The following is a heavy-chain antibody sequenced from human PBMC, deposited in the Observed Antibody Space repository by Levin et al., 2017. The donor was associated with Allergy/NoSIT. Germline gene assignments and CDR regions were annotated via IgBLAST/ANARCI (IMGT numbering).Heavy chain of an antibody. CDR3: TTDLPTTVFEGY. J-gene: IGHJ4*02. CDR2: IKSKTEGEAA. V-gene: IGHV3-15*01. Sequence: GGSLRLSCVASGINFSKAWMSWVRQAPGKGLEWVGRIKSKTEGEAADYAAPVKGRFTISRDDSKDTLFLQMNSLYAEDTAVYYCTTDLPTTVFEGYWGQGALVTVSS. D-gene: IGHD1-1*01. CDR1: GINFSKAW.